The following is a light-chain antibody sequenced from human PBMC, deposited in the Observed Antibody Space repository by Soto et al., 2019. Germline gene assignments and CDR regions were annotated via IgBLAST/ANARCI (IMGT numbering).Light chain of an antibody. CDR3: KQYNNWPRT. J-gene: IGKJ1*01. CDR2: GAS. Sequence: EIVITQSPATLSVSPGERATLSCRASQRVSSHVAWYQQKPGQAPRLLIYGASTRATGIPSRFSGSGSGTEVNLTISSLQSEDLAVYYCKQYNNWPRTCGKGTKVDIK. CDR1: QRVSSH. V-gene: IGKV3-15*01.